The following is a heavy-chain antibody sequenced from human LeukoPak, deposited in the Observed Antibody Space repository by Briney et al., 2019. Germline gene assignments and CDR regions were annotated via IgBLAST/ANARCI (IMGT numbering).Heavy chain of an antibody. CDR1: GFTFSSYA. D-gene: IGHD2-21*02. V-gene: IGHV3-23*01. CDR2: ISGSGGNT. CDR3: AGGEVVTDVRYGMDA. J-gene: IGHJ6*02. Sequence: GGSLRLSCAASGFTFSSYAMSWVRQAPGKGLEWVSAISGSGGNTYYADSVKGRFTISRDNSKNMLYLQMNSLRVEDTAVYYCAGGEVVTDVRYGMDAWGQGTTVTVSS.